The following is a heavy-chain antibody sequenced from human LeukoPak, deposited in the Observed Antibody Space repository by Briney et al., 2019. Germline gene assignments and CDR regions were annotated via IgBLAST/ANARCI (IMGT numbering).Heavy chain of an antibody. J-gene: IGHJ6*02. D-gene: IGHD4-17*01. Sequence: ASVKVSCKASGYTFTGYYLHWVRQAPGQGLEWMGWINPTGGDTNYAQKFQGRVTMTRDTSISTAYMELSRLRPADTAVYYCARATTVTTLDYYYGMDVWGQGTTVTVSS. CDR2: INPTGGDT. V-gene: IGHV1-2*02. CDR1: GYTFTGYY. CDR3: ARATTVTTLDYYYGMDV.